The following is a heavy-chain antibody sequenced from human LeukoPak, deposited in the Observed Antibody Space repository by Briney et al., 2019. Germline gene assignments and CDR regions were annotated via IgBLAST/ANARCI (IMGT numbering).Heavy chain of an antibody. CDR2: IYYSGST. CDR3: ARVETTVGAFDI. D-gene: IGHD4-17*01. Sequence: SETLSLTCTVSGGSISSSSYYWGWIRQPPGKGLEWIGSIYYSGSTYYNPSLKSRVTISVDTSKNQFSLKLSSVTAADTAVYYCARVETTVGAFDIWGQGTMVTVSS. V-gene: IGHV4-39*07. CDR1: GGSISSSSYY. J-gene: IGHJ3*02.